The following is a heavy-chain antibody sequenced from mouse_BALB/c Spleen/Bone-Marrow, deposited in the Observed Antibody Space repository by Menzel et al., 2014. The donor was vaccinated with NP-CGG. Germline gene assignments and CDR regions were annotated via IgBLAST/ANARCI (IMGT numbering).Heavy chain of an antibody. CDR1: GFSLTNYG. CDR2: IWSDGST. J-gene: IGHJ4*01. CDR3: ARHRYYAMDY. V-gene: IGHV2-6-1*01. Sequence: VQLVESGPGLVSPSQSLSIPCTLSGFSLTNYGLHWVRQPPGKGLEWLVVIWSDGSTTYNSALKSRLSISKDNSKSQVFLKMNSLQTDDTAMYYCARHRYYAMDYWGQGTSVTVSS.